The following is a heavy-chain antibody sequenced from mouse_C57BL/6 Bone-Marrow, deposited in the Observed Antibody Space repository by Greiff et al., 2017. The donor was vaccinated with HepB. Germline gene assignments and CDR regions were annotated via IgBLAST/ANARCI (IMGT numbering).Heavy chain of an antibody. Sequence: VQLKESGAELVKPGASVKLSCTASGFNIKDYYMHWVKQRTEQGLEWIGRIDPEDGETKYAPKFQGKATITADTSSNTAYLQLSSLTSADPAVYYCAREPTIVPWFAYWGQGTLVTVSA. CDR2: IDPEDGET. D-gene: IGHD2-12*01. CDR3: AREPTIVPWFAY. V-gene: IGHV14-2*01. J-gene: IGHJ3*01. CDR1: GFNIKDYY.